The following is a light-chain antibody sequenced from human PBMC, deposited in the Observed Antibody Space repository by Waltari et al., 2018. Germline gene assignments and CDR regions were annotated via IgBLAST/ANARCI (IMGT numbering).Light chain of an antibody. CDR2: NTN. J-gene: IGLJ2*01. V-gene: IGLV1-44*01. Sequence: QSVLTQPPSASGTPGQRVTISCSGSSSNIGGNTVNWDQQLPGAAPKLLIYNTNQRPSWVPVRFSGYKSGLSSSRAIGRLQSEDEAHYYCAAWDDSLNAVVFGGGTKLPVL. CDR1: SSNIGGNT. CDR3: AAWDDSLNAVV.